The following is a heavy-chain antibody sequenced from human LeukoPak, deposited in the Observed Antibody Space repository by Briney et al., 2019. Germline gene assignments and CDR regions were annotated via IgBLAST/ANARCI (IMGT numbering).Heavy chain of an antibody. CDR2: INPNSGGT. V-gene: IGHV1-2*02. D-gene: IGHD2-2*03. CDR1: GYTFTDYY. CDR3: ARDVGYCSSTSCYAYLKTLNYFDY. J-gene: IGHJ4*02. Sequence: ASVKVSCRAYGYTFTDYYMHWVRKAHGQGLEWMGWINPNSGGTNYAQKFQGRVTMTRDTSIRTAYMDLSRLRSDDTAVYFCARDVGYCSSTSCYAYLKTLNYFDYWGQGTLVNVSS.